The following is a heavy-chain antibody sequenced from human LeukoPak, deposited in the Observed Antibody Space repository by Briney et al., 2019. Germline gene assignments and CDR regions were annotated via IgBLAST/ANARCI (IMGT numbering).Heavy chain of an antibody. D-gene: IGHD1/OR15-1a*01. CDR1: GYTFTAYY. CDR2: INPNSGGT. CDR3: ARRAGGNNYYFDY. Sequence: ASVKVSCKASGYTFTAYYMHWVRQAPGQGLEWMGWINPNSGGTNYAQKFQGRVTMIRDTSTSTAYMELSRLRSDDTAAYYCARRAGGNNYYFDYWGQGTLVTVSS. V-gene: IGHV1-2*02. J-gene: IGHJ4*02.